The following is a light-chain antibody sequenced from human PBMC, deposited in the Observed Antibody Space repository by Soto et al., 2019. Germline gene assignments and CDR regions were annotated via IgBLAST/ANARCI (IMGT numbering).Light chain of an antibody. V-gene: IGKV1-5*01. CDR2: DAS. J-gene: IGKJ4*01. Sequence: DIQMTQSPSTLSASVGDRVTITCRASQTVGSWLAWYQQKPGTAPKFLIYDASTLESGVPSRFSGSGSGTEFTLTISSLQPDDFATYYFQQYDNYPLTFGGGTKVEIK. CDR1: QTVGSW. CDR3: QQYDNYPLT.